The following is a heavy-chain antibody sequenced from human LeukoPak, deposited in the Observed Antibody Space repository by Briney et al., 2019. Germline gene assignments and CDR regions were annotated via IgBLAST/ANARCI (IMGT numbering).Heavy chain of an antibody. Sequence: AGYLTLYCAASRCSFSNYWMRWVRQAAGKGLVWVSRVKSDGSNPSYADSVKGRFTISRDNAENMLYLQMNTLGAEDTAVYYCARDIVSGSGSLDYWGQGTLVTVSS. CDR2: VKSDGSNP. V-gene: IGHV3-74*01. CDR1: RCSFSNYW. D-gene: IGHD3-10*01. J-gene: IGHJ4*02. CDR3: ARDIVSGSGSLDY.